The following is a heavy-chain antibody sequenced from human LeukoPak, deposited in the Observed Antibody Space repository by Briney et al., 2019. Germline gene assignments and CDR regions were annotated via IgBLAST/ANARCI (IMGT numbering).Heavy chain of an antibody. Sequence: ASVKVSCKSSGYTFSDYDINWVRQAAGQGLEWMGWMNPITGSTGYVQKFRGRIIMTRDTSITTAFMELTSLTSDDTAIYYCARVKRFPTVWFDPWGQGTLVSVSS. V-gene: IGHV1-8*01. J-gene: IGHJ5*02. CDR3: ARVKRFPTVWFDP. CDR2: MNPITGST. CDR1: GYTFSDYD. D-gene: IGHD3-10*01.